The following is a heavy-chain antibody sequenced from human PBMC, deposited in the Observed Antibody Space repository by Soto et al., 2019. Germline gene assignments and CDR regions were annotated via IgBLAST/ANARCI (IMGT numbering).Heavy chain of an antibody. CDR3: ARDTDYNWNVPSGKDY. CDR2: ISAYNGNT. D-gene: IGHD1-20*01. J-gene: IGHJ4*02. Sequence: QVQLVQSGAEVKKPGASVKVSCKASGYTFTSYGISWVRQAPGQGLEWMGWISAYNGNTNYAQKLQGRVTMTTDPSTSTAYMELRSLKSDDTAVYYCARDTDYNWNVPSGKDYWGQGTLVTVSS. V-gene: IGHV1-18*01. CDR1: GYTFTSYG.